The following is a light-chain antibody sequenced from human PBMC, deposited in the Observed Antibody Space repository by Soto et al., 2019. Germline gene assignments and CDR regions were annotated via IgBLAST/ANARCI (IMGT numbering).Light chain of an antibody. CDR2: AAS. V-gene: IGKV1-6*01. CDR1: QDIAIY. Sequence: AIQLTQSPSSLSASVGDRVTITCRASQDIAIYLAWYQQKPGEAPKLLIYAASSLQSGVPSRFSGSGSGTDFTLTISSLQPEDFATYYCLQDYNYPRTFGQGTKV. CDR3: LQDYNYPRT. J-gene: IGKJ1*01.